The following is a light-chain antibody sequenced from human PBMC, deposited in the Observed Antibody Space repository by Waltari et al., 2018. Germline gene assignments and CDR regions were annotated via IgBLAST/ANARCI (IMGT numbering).Light chain of an antibody. V-gene: IGLV1-44*01. J-gene: IGLJ1*01. CDR1: GSNIGINT. CDR2: TAN. Sequence: QSVLTQPPSASGPPGQRVTISCSGSGSNIGINTVNWYQQLPGKDPQRRISTANQRPSCGPHRFSGSKSGSSASLAISGLQSGDEANYYCAAWDDSLNCLSFGTGTRVTVL. CDR3: AAWDDSLNCLS.